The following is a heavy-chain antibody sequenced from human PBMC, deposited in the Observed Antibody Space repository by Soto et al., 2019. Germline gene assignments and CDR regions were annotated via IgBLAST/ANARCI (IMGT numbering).Heavy chain of an antibody. J-gene: IGHJ3*01. CDR1: GFNLRSYG. CDR3: AKDTGFGELFSDTFDL. V-gene: IGHV3-30*18. D-gene: IGHD3-10*01. CDR2: MSYDGRNT. Sequence: QAQLVESGGGVVQPGRSLRLSCTTSGFNLRSYGMHWVRQAPGKGLSWVAVMSYDGRNTYSADSVKGRFTISRDDSKNPMYLQMNSLSAEDTALYYCAKDTGFGELFSDTFDLWGQGTMVTVSS.